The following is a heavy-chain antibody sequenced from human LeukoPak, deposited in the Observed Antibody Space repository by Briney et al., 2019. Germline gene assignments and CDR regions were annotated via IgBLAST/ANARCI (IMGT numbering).Heavy chain of an antibody. CDR1: GFTFDDYA. Sequence: PGRSLRLSCAASGFTFDDYAMHWVRQAPGKGLEWVSGISWNSGSIGYADSVKGRFTISRDNAKNSLYLQMNSLRAEDTAVYYCATTRRGYSYGTNWFDPWGQGTLVTVSS. J-gene: IGHJ5*02. V-gene: IGHV3-9*01. CDR2: ISWNSGSI. D-gene: IGHD5-18*01. CDR3: ATTRRGYSYGTNWFDP.